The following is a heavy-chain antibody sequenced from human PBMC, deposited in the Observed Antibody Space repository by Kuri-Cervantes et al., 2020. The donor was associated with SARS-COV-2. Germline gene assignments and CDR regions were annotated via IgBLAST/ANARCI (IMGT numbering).Heavy chain of an antibody. CDR3: ARALGNY. Sequence: GESLKISCAAFGFTFSSYAMSWVRQAPGKGLEWVSAISGSGGSTYYADSVKGRFTISRDNSKNTLYLQMNSLRAEDTAVYYCARALGNYWGQGTLVTVSS. CDR2: ISGSGGST. V-gene: IGHV3-23*01. J-gene: IGHJ4*02. CDR1: GFTFSSYA.